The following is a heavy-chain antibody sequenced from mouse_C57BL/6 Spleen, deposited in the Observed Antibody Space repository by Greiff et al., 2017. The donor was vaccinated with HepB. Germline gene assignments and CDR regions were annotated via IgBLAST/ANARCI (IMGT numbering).Heavy chain of an antibody. V-gene: IGHV1-55*01. CDR3: ARATMISDDMDY. CDR1: GYTFTSYW. Sequence: QVQLQQPGAELVKPGASVKMSCKASGYTFTSYWITWVKQRPGQGLEWIGDIYPGSGSTNYNEKFKSKATLTVDTSSSTAYMQLSSLTSEDSAVYDCARATMISDDMDYWGQGTSVTVSS. D-gene: IGHD2-4*01. CDR2: IYPGSGST. J-gene: IGHJ4*01.